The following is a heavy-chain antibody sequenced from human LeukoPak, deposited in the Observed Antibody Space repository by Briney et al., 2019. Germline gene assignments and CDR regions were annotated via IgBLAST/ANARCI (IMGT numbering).Heavy chain of an antibody. J-gene: IGHJ6*02. CDR1: GGTFSSYA. V-gene: IGHV1-69*01. CDR2: IIPTFGTA. D-gene: IGHD3-9*01. Sequence: SVKVSCKASGGTFSSYAISWVRQAPGQGLEWMGGIIPTFGTANYAQKFQGRVTISADESTSTAYMELSSLRSEDTAVYYCARTGANYDILTGYYRSPYYYGMDVWGQGTTVTVSS. CDR3: ARTGANYDILTGYYRSPYYYGMDV.